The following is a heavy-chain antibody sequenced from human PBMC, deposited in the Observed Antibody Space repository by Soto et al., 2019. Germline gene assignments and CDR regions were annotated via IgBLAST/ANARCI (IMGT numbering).Heavy chain of an antibody. CDR3: ARDYGDYFFFFDY. CDR1: GGSITTYQ. CDR2: YSGFT. D-gene: IGHD4-17*01. V-gene: IGHV4-59*01. J-gene: IGHJ4*02. Sequence: QVQLQESGPGLVKPSETLSLTCTVSGGSITTYQWSWIRQPPGKGLEWIGGYSGFTNYNPSLESRATISVDHSKNQFFLTLRSVTAADTAVYYCARDYGDYFFFFDYWGQGALVTVSS.